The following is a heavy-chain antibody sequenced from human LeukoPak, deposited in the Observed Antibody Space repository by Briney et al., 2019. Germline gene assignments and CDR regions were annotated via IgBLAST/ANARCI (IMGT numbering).Heavy chain of an antibody. CDR2: INFDGSST. J-gene: IGHJ4*02. CDR1: GFTFSIYW. D-gene: IGHD3-22*01. Sequence: QPGGSLRLSCAASGFTFSIYWMYWVRQAPGKGLVWVSRINFDGSSTSYADSVKGRFTISRDNAKNTLYLQMNSLRAEDTAVYYCAKDQVWIVVGSFDYWGQGTLVTVSS. V-gene: IGHV3-74*01. CDR3: AKDQVWIVVGSFDY.